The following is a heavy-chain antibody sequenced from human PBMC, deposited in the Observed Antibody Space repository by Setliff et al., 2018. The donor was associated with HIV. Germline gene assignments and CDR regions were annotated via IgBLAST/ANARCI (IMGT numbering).Heavy chain of an antibody. Sequence: NPGGSLRRSCTASGFTPGDYAMGWFRQALGKGLEWVGFIRSKTYGGTTEYAASVKGRFTMARYDSKSIAYPQMNSLKTEDTAVYYCTRDPHSSSLTPFDYWGQGTMVTVSS. CDR3: TRDPHSSSLTPFDY. V-gene: IGHV3-49*05. J-gene: IGHJ4*02. CDR1: GFTPGDYA. CDR2: IRSKTYGGTT. D-gene: IGHD6-6*01.